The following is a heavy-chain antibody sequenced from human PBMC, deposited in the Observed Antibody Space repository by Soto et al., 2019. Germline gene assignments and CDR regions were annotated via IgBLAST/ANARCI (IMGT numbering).Heavy chain of an antibody. J-gene: IGHJ4*02. CDR3: AHRVLRTVFGLVTTTAIYFDF. V-gene: IGHV2-5*02. CDR1: GFSLTTSGVG. Sequence: QITLNETGPTVVRPTEPLTLTCRFSGFSLTTSGVGVGWIRQSPGKAPEWLALIYWDDDKRYSASLKSRLTITKDTSKNQVVLTVSDLDPTDKATYYCAHRVLRTVFGLVTTTAIYFDFWGQGTPVAVSS. D-gene: IGHD3-3*01. CDR2: IYWDDDK.